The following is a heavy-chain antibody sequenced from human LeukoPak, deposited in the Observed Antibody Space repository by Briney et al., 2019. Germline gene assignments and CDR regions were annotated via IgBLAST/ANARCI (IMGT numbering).Heavy chain of an antibody. CDR3: ARGFDGGGDSVDQSYAYYYMDV. CDR1: GGSISSYY. CDR2: IFYSGST. Sequence: PSETLSLTCTVSGGSISSYYWSWIRQPPGKGLEWIGYIFYSGSTNYNPSLKSRVTMSVDTSKNQFSLKLHSVTAADTAVYFCARGFDGGGDSVDQSYAYYYMDVWGKGTTVTVSS. J-gene: IGHJ6*03. D-gene: IGHD5/OR15-5a*01. V-gene: IGHV4-59*01.